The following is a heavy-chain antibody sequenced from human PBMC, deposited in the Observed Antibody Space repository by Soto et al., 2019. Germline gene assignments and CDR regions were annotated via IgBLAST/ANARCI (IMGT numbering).Heavy chain of an antibody. Sequence: SVKVFCKASGGTFSSYAISWVRQAPGQGLEWMGGIIPIFGTANYAQKFQGRVTIIADESTSTAYMELSSLRSEDTAVYYCARGLAYYGSGSYYPRSYYYYYGMDVWGQGTTVTVSS. J-gene: IGHJ6*02. D-gene: IGHD3-10*01. CDR3: ARGLAYYGSGSYYPRSYYYYYGMDV. CDR1: GGTFSSYA. V-gene: IGHV1-69*13. CDR2: IIPIFGTA.